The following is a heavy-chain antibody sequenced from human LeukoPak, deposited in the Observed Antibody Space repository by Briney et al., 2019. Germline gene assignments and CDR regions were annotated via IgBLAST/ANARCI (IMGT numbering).Heavy chain of an antibody. J-gene: IGHJ4*02. Sequence: GGSLRLSCAASGFFFSSYGMHWVRQAPGTGLEWVALIWYDGTNKYYTDSVKGRFTISRDNSNNTLYLEMGSLRAEDTAVYYCARAHYNWNEPPFDHWGQGVLVTVSS. CDR1: GFFFSSYG. V-gene: IGHV3-33*01. CDR2: IWYDGTNK. CDR3: ARAHYNWNEPPFDH. D-gene: IGHD1-20*01.